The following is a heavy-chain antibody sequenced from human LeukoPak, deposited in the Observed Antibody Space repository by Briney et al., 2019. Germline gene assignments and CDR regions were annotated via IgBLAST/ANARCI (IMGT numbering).Heavy chain of an antibody. V-gene: IGHV3-23*01. CDR1: GFAFSRFA. D-gene: IGHD4-17*01. J-gene: IGHJ4*02. Sequence: GGSLRPSCAASGFAFSRFAMGWVRQAPGKGLEGVSAISGSGGRTYYADSVKGRLTICRDNPKNMLYLEMHSLRPEHTCVYSCAKAVTKGLARVGSDYWGQGTLVTVSS. CDR2: ISGSGGRT. CDR3: AKAVTKGLARVGSDY.